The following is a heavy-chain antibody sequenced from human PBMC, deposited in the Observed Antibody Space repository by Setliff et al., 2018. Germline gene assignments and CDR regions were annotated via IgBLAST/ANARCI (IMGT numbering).Heavy chain of an antibody. CDR3: AKPQVELRWGFES. CDR1: GFAFSGYA. J-gene: IGHJ4*02. D-gene: IGHD1-7*01. V-gene: IGHV3-23*03. Sequence: GGSLRLSCAGSGFAFSGYAMSWVRQAPGKGLEWVSTIYSGDRSTFYTDSVKGRFTISRDSSKNTLYLQMNSLRAEDTAVYYCAKPQVELRWGFESWGQGTLVTVSS. CDR2: IYSGDRST.